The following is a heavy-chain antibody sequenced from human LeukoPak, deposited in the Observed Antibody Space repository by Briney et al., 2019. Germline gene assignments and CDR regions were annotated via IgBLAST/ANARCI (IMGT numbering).Heavy chain of an antibody. V-gene: IGHV3-21*01. CDR1: GFTFSSYS. CDR2: ISSSSSYI. CDR3: ASDSSSWPFDY. J-gene: IGHJ4*02. D-gene: IGHD6-13*01. Sequence: GGSLRLSSAASGFTFSSYSMNWVRQAPGKGLGWVSSISSSSSYIYYADSVKGRFTISRDNAKNSLYLQMNSLRAEDTAVYYCASDSSSWPFDYWGQGTLVTVSS.